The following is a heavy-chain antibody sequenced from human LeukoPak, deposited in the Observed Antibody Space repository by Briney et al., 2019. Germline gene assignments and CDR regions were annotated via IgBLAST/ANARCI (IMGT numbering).Heavy chain of an antibody. J-gene: IGHJ3*02. CDR2: IYSGGGT. V-gene: IGHV3-66*01. Sequence: PGGSLRLSCAASGFTVTNNYMSWVRQAPGKGLEWVSIIYSGGGTYYSDSVKGRFMITRYNSMNTLSLQMNSLRAEDTAIYYCEKDPRYSGSPRAFDIWGQGTMVTVSS. D-gene: IGHD1-26*01. CDR3: EKDPRYSGSPRAFDI. CDR1: GFTVTNNY.